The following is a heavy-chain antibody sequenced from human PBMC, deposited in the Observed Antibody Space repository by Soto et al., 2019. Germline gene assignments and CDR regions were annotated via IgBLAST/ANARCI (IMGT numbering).Heavy chain of an antibody. CDR1: GGSFSGYY. CDR2: INHSGST. CDR3: ARDKITGLFDY. J-gene: IGHJ4*02. D-gene: IGHD2-8*02. V-gene: IGHV4-34*01. Sequence: QVQLQQWGAGLLKPSETLSLTCAVYGGSFSGYYWTWIRQPPGTGLEWIGEINHSGSTNYNPSLKSRVTITVDTSKNQFALNLTSVTDEDTAVYYCARDKITGLFDYWGQGTLVTVSS.